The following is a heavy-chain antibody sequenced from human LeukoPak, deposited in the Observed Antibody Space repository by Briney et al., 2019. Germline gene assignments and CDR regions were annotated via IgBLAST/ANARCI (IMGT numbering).Heavy chain of an antibody. CDR3: ARVLHGYYYGMDV. V-gene: IGHV3-33*01. J-gene: IGHJ6*02. CDR2: IWYDGSNK. D-gene: IGHD2/OR15-2a*01. CDR1: GFTFSSYG. Sequence: RGSLRLSCAASGFTFSSYGMHWVRQAPGKGLEWVAVIWYDGSNKYYADSVKGRFTISRDNSKNTLYLQMNSLRAEDTAVYYCARVLHGYYYGMDVWGQGTTVTVSS.